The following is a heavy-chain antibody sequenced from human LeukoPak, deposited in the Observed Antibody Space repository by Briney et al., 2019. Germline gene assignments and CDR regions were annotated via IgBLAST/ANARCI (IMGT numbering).Heavy chain of an antibody. CDR1: GGSISSYY. J-gene: IGHJ4*01. D-gene: IGHD6-19*01. CDR3: ANYGSGGRYDY. CDR2: INYSGST. Sequence: SETLSLTCTVSGGSISSYYWSWIRQPPGKGLEWIGYINYSGSTNYNPSLKSRVTISVDTSKNQFSLKLSSVTAADTAVYYCANYGSGGRYDYWGQGTLVTVSS. V-gene: IGHV4-59*01.